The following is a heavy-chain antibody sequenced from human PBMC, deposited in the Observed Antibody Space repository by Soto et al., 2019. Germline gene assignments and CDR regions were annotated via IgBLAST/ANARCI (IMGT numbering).Heavy chain of an antibody. Sequence: GGSLRLSCAASGFMFSTTDMSWVRQAPGNGLEWVTTIEGSGTITYYADSVRGRFTISRDNSKNTVYLQMDSLTADDTAVYYCVKNSGWFNSWGQGTPVTVSS. J-gene: IGHJ5*01. V-gene: IGHV3-23*01. CDR1: GFMFSTTD. CDR2: IEGSGTIT. D-gene: IGHD3-10*01. CDR3: VKNSGWFNS.